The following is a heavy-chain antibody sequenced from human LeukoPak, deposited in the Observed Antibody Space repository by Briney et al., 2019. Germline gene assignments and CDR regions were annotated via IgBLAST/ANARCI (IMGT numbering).Heavy chain of an antibody. Sequence: PGGSLRLSCAASGCTFNSYSMNWVRQAPGKGLEWVSSISSSSSYIYYADSVKGRFTISRDNAKNSLYLQMNSLRAEDTAVYYCARDGASGWSYVYWGQGTLVTVSS. D-gene: IGHD6-19*01. V-gene: IGHV3-21*01. J-gene: IGHJ4*02. CDR3: ARDGASGWSYVY. CDR2: ISSSSSYI. CDR1: GCTFNSYS.